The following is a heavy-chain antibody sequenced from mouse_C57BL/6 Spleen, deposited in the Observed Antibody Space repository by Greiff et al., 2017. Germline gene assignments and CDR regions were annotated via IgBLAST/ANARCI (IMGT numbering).Heavy chain of an antibody. CDR2: INPNNGGT. CDR3: ARGWEAGFAY. Sequence: VQLQQSGPELVQPGASVKISCKASGYTFTDYYMNWVKQSHGKSLEWIGDINPNNGGTSYNQKFKGKATLTVDKSSSTAYMELRSLTSEDSAVYYCARGWEAGFAYWGQGTLVTVSA. CDR1: GYTFTDYY. J-gene: IGHJ3*01. V-gene: IGHV1-26*01. D-gene: IGHD1-1*02.